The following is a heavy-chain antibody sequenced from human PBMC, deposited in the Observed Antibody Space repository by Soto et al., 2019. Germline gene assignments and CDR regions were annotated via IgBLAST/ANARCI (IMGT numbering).Heavy chain of an antibody. V-gene: IGHV3-23*01. CDR1: GFTFSSYA. CDR3: AKEAVLLWFGELLYARADEVPY. Sequence: EVQLLESGGGLVQPGGSLRLSCAASGFTFSSYAMSWVRQAPGKGLEWVSAISGSGGSTYYADSVKGRFTISRDNSKNPLYLQMNSLRAEDTAVYYCAKEAVLLWFGELLYARADEVPYWGQGTLVTVSS. D-gene: IGHD3-10*01. CDR2: ISGSGGST. J-gene: IGHJ4*02.